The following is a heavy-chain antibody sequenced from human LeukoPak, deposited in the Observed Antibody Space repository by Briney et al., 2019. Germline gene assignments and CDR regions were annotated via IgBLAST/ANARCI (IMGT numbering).Heavy chain of an antibody. V-gene: IGHV5-51*01. Sequence: GESLKISCKGSGYSFTSYWIGWVRPMPGKGLEWMGIIYPGDSDTRYSPSFQGQVTISADKSIGTAYLQWSSLKASDTAMYYCATARRFLGFDPWGQGTLVTVSS. CDR1: GYSFTSYW. J-gene: IGHJ5*02. CDR2: IYPGDSDT. CDR3: ATARRFLGFDP. D-gene: IGHD3-3*01.